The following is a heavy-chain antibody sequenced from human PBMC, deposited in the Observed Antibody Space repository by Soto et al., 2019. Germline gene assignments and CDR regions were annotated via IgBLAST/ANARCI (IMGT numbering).Heavy chain of an antibody. V-gene: IGHV4-30-4*01. Sequence: SETLSLTCSVSGDSISTVDYFWAWIRQPPGQALEYIGYIYKSTTTYYNPSFESRVSISLDTSKSQFSLTVTSVTAADTAVYFCARGRYCLTGRCFPNWFDSWGQGTLVTVSS. D-gene: IGHD2-15*01. CDR3: ARGRYCLTGRCFPNWFDS. J-gene: IGHJ5*01. CDR2: IYKSTTT. CDR1: GDSISTVDYF.